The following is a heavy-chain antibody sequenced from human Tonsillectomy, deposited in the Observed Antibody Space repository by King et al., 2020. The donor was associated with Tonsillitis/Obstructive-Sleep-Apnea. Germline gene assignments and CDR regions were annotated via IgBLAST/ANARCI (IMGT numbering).Heavy chain of an antibody. CDR2: IKSKTDGGTT. CDR1: GFTFSNAW. V-gene: IGHV3-15*01. CDR3: TGRDQFDY. Sequence: VQLVESGGGLLKPGGSLRLSCVVSGFTFSNAWMSWVRQAPGKGLEWVGRIKSKTDGGTTDYAAPGKGRFTITRDDSKNKLYLQMNSLKTEDTAMYYCTGRDQFDYWGQGTLVTVSS. J-gene: IGHJ4*02.